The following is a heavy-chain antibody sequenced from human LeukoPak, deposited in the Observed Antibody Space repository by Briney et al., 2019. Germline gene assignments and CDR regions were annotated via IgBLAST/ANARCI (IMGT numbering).Heavy chain of an antibody. CDR1: GYTFTGYY. CDR2: INPNSGGT. D-gene: IGHD3-10*01. V-gene: IGHV1-2*04. J-gene: IGHJ5*02. CDR3: ARDYYGSGSYYRWFDP. Sequence: ASVKVSCKASGYTFTGYYMHWVRQAPGQGLEWMGWINPNSGGTNYAQKFQGWVTMTRDTSISTAYMELSRLRSDDTAVYYCARDYYGSGSYYRWFDPWGQGTPVTVSS.